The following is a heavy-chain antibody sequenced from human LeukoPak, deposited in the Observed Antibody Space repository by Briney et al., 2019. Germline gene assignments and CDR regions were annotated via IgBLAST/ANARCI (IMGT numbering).Heavy chain of an antibody. V-gene: IGHV1-18*01. J-gene: IGHJ5*02. Sequence: AASVKVSCKASGYTFTSYGITWVRQAPGQGLEWMGWISAHNGKTNYAQKFQGRVTMTTDTYTRTAYMELRSLRSDDTAVYYCARGDVVVSAAVQFDPWGQGTLVTVSS. CDR3: ARGDVVVSAAVQFDP. D-gene: IGHD2-2*01. CDR1: GYTFTSYG. CDR2: ISAHNGKT.